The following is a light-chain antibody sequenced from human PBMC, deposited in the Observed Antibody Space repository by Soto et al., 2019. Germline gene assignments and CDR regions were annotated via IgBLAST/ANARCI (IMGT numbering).Light chain of an antibody. CDR1: QSVRSSY. J-gene: IGKJ1*01. CDR2: GAS. V-gene: IGKV3-20*01. CDR3: LQYGTFPRT. Sequence: EIVLTQSPGTLSLSPGERATLSCRASQSVRSSYLAWYQQNAGQAPRLLIYGASSRATGIPDRFSGSGSGTDFTLTISRLEPEDCAVYYCLQYGTFPRTFGQGTKVDIK.